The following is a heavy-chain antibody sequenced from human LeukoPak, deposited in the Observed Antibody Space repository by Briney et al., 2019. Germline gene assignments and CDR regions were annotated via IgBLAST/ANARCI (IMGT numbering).Heavy chain of an antibody. CDR1: GGSINSYY. CDR3: TAYAPEDY. Sequence: ETLSLTCTVSGGSINSYYWSWIRQPPGKGLEWVGRIKSKTDGGTTDYATPVKGRFTISRDDSKNTLYLQMNSLKAEDTAMYYCTAYAPEDYWGQGTLVTVSS. CDR2: IKSKTDGGTT. V-gene: IGHV3-15*01. D-gene: IGHD4-17*01. J-gene: IGHJ4*02.